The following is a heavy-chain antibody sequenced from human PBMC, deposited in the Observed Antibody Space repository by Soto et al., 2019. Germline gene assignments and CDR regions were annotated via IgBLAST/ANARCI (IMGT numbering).Heavy chain of an antibody. CDR3: ARHALQYCGGDCYLLPYFDL. J-gene: IGHJ2*01. D-gene: IGHD2-21*02. CDR2: IRSKANNYAT. CDR1: GFTFSGSA. Sequence: EVQLEESGGGLVQPGGSLKLSCAASGFTFSGSAMHWVRQASGKGLEWVGRIRSKANNYATVYAASVKGRFTISRDDSKNTAHLQMNSLKTEDTAVYYCARHALQYCGGDCYLLPYFDLWGRGTLVTVSS. V-gene: IGHV3-73*02.